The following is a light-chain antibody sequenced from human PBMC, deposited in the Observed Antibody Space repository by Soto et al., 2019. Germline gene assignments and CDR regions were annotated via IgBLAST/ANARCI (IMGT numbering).Light chain of an antibody. V-gene: IGKV1-5*01. Sequence: DFRMTQSPSTLSASVGDTVTITCRASQSVAGWLAWYQQKPGKAPTLLIYDASALPRGVPSRFSGSGSGTEFTLTISSLQPDDFATYYCQQYETYSGTFGQGTKVDIK. CDR1: QSVAGW. CDR3: QQYETYSGT. J-gene: IGKJ1*01. CDR2: DAS.